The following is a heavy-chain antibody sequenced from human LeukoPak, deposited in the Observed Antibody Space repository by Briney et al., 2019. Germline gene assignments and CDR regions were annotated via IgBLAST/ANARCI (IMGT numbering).Heavy chain of an antibody. CDR1: VYTFIRYG. J-gene: IGHJ4*02. CDR3: ARDVAYYYDSSGYYYGLDY. Sequence: ASVKVTCQASVYTFIRYGISWVRPARGRGLEGMGWICSYNGNNNYAQKLQGRVTMTTDTSTSTAYMELRSLRSDDTAVYYCARDVAYYYDSSGYYYGLDYWGQGTLVTVSS. CDR2: ICSYNGNN. D-gene: IGHD3-22*01. V-gene: IGHV1-18*01.